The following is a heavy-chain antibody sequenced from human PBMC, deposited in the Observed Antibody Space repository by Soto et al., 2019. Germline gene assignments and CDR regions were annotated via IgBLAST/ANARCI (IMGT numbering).Heavy chain of an antibody. V-gene: IGHV3-20*04. CDR2: INWNGGST. CDR1: GSTFDDYG. CDR3: ARRGPGTYFDY. J-gene: IGHJ4*02. D-gene: IGHD6-13*01. Sequence: GGSLRLSCAASGSTFDDYGMSWVRQAPGKGLEWVSGINWNGGSTGYADSVKGRFTISRDNAKNTLYLQMNSLWAEDTAVYYCARRGPGTYFDYWGQGTLVTVSS.